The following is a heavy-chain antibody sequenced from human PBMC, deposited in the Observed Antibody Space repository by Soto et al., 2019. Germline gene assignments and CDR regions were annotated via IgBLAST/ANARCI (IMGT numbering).Heavy chain of an antibody. CDR3: ATDRGWELLDGFDY. J-gene: IGHJ4*02. Sequence: QVQLVESGGGVVQPGRSLRLSCAASGFTFSSYGMHWVRQAPGKGLEWVAVISYDGSNKYYADSVKGRFTISRDNSKNTLYLQMNSLRAEDTAVYYCATDRGWELLDGFDYWGQGTLVTVSS. V-gene: IGHV3-30*03. D-gene: IGHD1-26*01. CDR2: ISYDGSNK. CDR1: GFTFSSYG.